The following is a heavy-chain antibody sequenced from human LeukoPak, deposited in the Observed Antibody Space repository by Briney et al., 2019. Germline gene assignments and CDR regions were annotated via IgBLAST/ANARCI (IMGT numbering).Heavy chain of an antibody. J-gene: IGHJ4*02. CDR2: IIPILGIA. D-gene: IGHD3-22*01. Sequence: SVKVSCKASGGTFSSYAISWVRQAPGQGLEWMGRIIPILGIANYAQKFQGRVTITADKSTSTAYMELSSLRSEDTAVYYCARDPRDSSGHYYAIDYWGQGTLVTVSS. CDR3: ARDPRDSSGHYYAIDY. V-gene: IGHV1-69*04. CDR1: GGTFSSYA.